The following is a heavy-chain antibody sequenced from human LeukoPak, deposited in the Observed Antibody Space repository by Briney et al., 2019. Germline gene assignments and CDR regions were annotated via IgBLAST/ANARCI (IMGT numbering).Heavy chain of an antibody. CDR3: ARVSVGMYYYDSSGLPYYYYYYMDV. J-gene: IGHJ6*03. CDR2: ISSSGSTI. Sequence: NPGGSLRLSCAASGFTFSDYYMSWVRQAPGKGLEWVSYISSSGSTIYYADSVKGRFTISRDNAKNSLYLQMNSLRAEDTAVYYCARVSVGMYYYDSSGLPYYYYYYMDVWGKGTTVTISS. CDR1: GFTFSDYY. D-gene: IGHD3-22*01. V-gene: IGHV3-11*01.